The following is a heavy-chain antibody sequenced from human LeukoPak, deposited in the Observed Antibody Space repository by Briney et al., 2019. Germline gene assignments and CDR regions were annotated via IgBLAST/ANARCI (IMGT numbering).Heavy chain of an antibody. CDR3: ARGGRLGYCSSTSCYGRHWFDP. J-gene: IGHJ5*02. D-gene: IGHD2-2*01. V-gene: IGHV4-34*01. CDR2: INHSGST. Sequence: SETLSLTYAVYGGSFSGYYWSWIRQPPAKGLEWIGEINHSGSTNYNPSLKSRVTISVDTSKNQFSLKLSSVTAADTAVYYCARGGRLGYCSSTSCYGRHWFDPWGQGTLVTVSS. CDR1: GGSFSGYY.